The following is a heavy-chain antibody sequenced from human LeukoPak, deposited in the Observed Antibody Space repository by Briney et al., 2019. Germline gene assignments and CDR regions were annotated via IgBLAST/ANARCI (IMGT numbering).Heavy chain of an antibody. Sequence: GASVKVSCKASGGTFSSYTISWVRQAPGQGLEWMGRIIPILGIANYAQKFQGRVTITTDESTSTAYMELSSLRSEDTAVYYCARDMAVLVRGDHAGDVWGKGTTVTVSS. CDR2: IIPILGIA. CDR1: GGTFSSYT. D-gene: IGHD3-10*01. J-gene: IGHJ6*04. V-gene: IGHV1-69*16. CDR3: ARDMAVLVRGDHAGDV.